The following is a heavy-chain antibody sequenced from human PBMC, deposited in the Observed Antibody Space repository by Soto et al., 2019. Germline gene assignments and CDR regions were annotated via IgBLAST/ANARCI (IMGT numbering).Heavy chain of an antibody. CDR2: IYSGGST. J-gene: IGHJ6*02. Sequence: EVQLVETGGGLIQPGGSLRLSCAASGFTVSSNYMSWVRQAPGKGLEWVSVIYSGGSTYYADSVKGRFTISRDNSKNTLYLQMNSLRAEDTAVYYCASSSSSWYEQAYYYYYGMDVWGQGTTVTVSS. CDR3: ASSSSSWYEQAYYYYYGMDV. D-gene: IGHD6-13*01. V-gene: IGHV3-53*02. CDR1: GFTVSSNY.